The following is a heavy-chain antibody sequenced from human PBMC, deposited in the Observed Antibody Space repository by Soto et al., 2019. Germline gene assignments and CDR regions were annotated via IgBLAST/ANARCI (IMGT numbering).Heavy chain of an antibody. D-gene: IGHD4-4*01. CDR3: ARVFSHYGRNRLKELGLDY. Sequence: QVQLQESGPGLVKPSQTLSLTCTVSGGSISSGDYYWSWIRQPPGKGLEWIGYIYYSGSTYYNPSRKSRVTISVDTSKNQCALKLSSVTAADTAVYYCARVFSHYGRNRLKELGLDYWGQGTLVTVSS. CDR2: IYYSGST. CDR1: GGSISSGDYY. V-gene: IGHV4-30-4*01. J-gene: IGHJ4*02.